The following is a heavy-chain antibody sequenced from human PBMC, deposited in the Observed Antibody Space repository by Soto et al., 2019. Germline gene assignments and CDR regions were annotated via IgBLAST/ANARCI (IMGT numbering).Heavy chain of an antibody. Sequence: EVQLVESGGGLVQPGGSLRLSCAASGFTVSSNYMSWVRQAPGKGLEWGSVIYSGGSTYYADSVKGRFTISRDNSKNTLYLQMNSLRAEDTAVYYCARGPYSSGWYAAFDIWGQGTMVTVSS. CDR2: IYSGGST. CDR3: ARGPYSSGWYAAFDI. J-gene: IGHJ3*02. D-gene: IGHD6-19*01. CDR1: GFTVSSNY. V-gene: IGHV3-66*01.